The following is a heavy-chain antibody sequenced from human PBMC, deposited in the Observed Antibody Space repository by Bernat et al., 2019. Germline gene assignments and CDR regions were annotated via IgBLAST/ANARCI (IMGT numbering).Heavy chain of an antibody. V-gene: IGHV4-39*02. CDR3: AREPGYCISTSCYAEGVWYYDGMDV. CDR2: IYYSGST. Sequence: QLQLQESGPGLVKPSETLSLTCTVSGGSISSSSYYWGWIRQPPGKGLEWIGSIYYSGSTYYNPSLKSRVTISVDTSKNQFSLKLSSVTAADTAVYYCAREPGYCISTSCYAEGVWYYDGMDVWGQGTTVTVSS. CDR1: GGSISSSSYY. J-gene: IGHJ6*02. D-gene: IGHD2-2*01.